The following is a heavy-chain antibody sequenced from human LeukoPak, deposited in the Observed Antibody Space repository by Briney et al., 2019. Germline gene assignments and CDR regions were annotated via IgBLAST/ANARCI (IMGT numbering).Heavy chain of an antibody. J-gene: IGHJ4*02. CDR3: AKAIHRNYYDSSGYYLDY. Sequence: PGGSLRLSCAASGFTFSSYGMHWVCQAPGKGLEWVAVISYDGSYKYYADSVKGRFTISRDNSKNTLYLQMNSLRAEDTAVYYCAKAIHRNYYDSSGYYLDYWGQGTLVTVSS. CDR2: ISYDGSYK. CDR1: GFTFSSYG. D-gene: IGHD3-22*01. V-gene: IGHV3-30*18.